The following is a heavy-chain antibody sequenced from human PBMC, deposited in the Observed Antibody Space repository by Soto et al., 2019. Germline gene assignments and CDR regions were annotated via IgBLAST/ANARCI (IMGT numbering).Heavy chain of an antibody. CDR2: INPNSGGT. D-gene: IGHD3-3*01. CDR1: GYTFTGYY. Sequence: ASVKVSCKASGYTFTGYYMHWVRQAPGQGLEWMGWINPNSGGTNYAQKFQGWVTMTRDTSISTAYMELSRLRSDGTAVYYCARGRRITIFGVVIMSPEGYYYGMDVWGQGTTVTVSS. J-gene: IGHJ6*02. V-gene: IGHV1-2*04. CDR3: ARGRRITIFGVVIMSPEGYYYGMDV.